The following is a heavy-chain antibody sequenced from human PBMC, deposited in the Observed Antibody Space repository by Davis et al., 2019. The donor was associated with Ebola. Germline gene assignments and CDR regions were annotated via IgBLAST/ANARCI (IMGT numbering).Heavy chain of an antibody. V-gene: IGHV1-69*05. CDR3: ARGLVTTSTWYFDY. Sequence: SVKVSCKTSGGTFSSYALSWVRQAPGQGLEWMGGVIPLFGTTNYAQKFQGRVAMTRDTSASTVYMELSSLSSEDTAVFYCARGLVTTSTWYFDYWGQGTLVTVSS. D-gene: IGHD2/OR15-2a*01. CDR2: VIPLFGTT. CDR1: GGTFSSYA. J-gene: IGHJ4*01.